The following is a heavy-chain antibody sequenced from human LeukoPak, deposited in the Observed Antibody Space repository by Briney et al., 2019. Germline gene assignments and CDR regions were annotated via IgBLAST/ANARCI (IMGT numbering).Heavy chain of an antibody. CDR2: ISSSTGNT. Sequence: ASVKVSCKASGYNFNTYGISWVRQAPGQGLEWMGWISSSTGNTKYAQKLQDRVTMTTDTSTSTAYLYLRNLRSDDTAVYYCVWLPLGYCSSTSCLDWGQGTLVTVSS. J-gene: IGHJ4*02. CDR1: GYNFNTYG. CDR3: VWLPLGYCSSTSCLD. D-gene: IGHD2-2*01. V-gene: IGHV1-18*01.